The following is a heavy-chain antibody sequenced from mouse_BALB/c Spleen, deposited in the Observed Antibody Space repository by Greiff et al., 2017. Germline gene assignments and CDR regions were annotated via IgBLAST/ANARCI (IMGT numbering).Heavy chain of an antibody. Sequence: EVQRVESGAELVKPGASVKLSCTASGFNIKDTYMHWVKQRPEQGLEWIGRIDPANGNTKYDPKFQGKATITADTSSNTAYLQLSSLTSEDTAVYYCARGDYYGSSYGYYAMDYWGQGTSVTVSS. D-gene: IGHD1-1*01. V-gene: IGHV14-3*02. CDR2: IDPANGNT. CDR3: ARGDYYGSSYGYYAMDY. J-gene: IGHJ4*01. CDR1: GFNIKDTY.